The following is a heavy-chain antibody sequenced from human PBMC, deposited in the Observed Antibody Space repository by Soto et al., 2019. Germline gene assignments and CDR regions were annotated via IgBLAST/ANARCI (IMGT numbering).Heavy chain of an antibody. Sequence: ASVKVSCKASGYTFTSYGISWVRQAPGQGLEWMGWISAYNGNTNYAQKLQGRVTMTTDTSTSTAYMELRSLRSDDTAVYYCARVRSRKFDYYYYCGMDVWGQGTTVTVSS. CDR1: GYTFTSYG. V-gene: IGHV1-18*04. CDR3: ARVRSRKFDYYYYCGMDV. CDR2: ISAYNGNT. J-gene: IGHJ6*02. D-gene: IGHD3-10*01.